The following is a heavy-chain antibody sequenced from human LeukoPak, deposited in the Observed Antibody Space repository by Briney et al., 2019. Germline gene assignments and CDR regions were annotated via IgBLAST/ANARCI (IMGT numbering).Heavy chain of an antibody. CDR3: ARLITFGGVIVTAFDI. D-gene: IGHD3-16*02. Sequence: SETLSLTCTVSGGSLSSSSYYWGWIRQPPGKGLEWIGSIYYSGSTYYNPSLKSRVTISVDTSKNQFSLKLSSVTAADTAVYYCARLITFGGVIVTAFDIWGQGTMVTVSS. J-gene: IGHJ3*02. V-gene: IGHV4-39*01. CDR2: IYYSGST. CDR1: GGSLSSSSYY.